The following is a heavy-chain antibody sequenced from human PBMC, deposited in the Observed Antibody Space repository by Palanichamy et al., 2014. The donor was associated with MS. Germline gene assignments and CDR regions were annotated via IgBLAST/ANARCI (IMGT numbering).Heavy chain of an antibody. D-gene: IGHD6-19*01. CDR1: GGSISSSSYY. CDR3: ARVISDSSGWYFLDY. Sequence: LQESGPGLVKPSETLSLTCTVSGGSISSSSYYWGWIRQPPGKGLEWIGSIYYSGSTYYNSSLKSRDTISVDTSKNQFSLKLSSVTAADTAVYYCARVISDSSGWYFLDYWGQGTLVTVSS. J-gene: IGHJ4*02. CDR2: IYYSGST. V-gene: IGHV4-39*07.